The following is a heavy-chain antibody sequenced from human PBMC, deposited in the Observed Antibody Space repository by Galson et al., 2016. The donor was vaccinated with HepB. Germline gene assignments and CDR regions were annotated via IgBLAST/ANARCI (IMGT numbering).Heavy chain of an antibody. Sequence: SVKVSCKASRDNFTSYYVNWVRQAPGQGLEWMGVMNPRDGSPIYAHTFEGRISMTRDTSTSTLYMELGSLRSEDTAVYFCERDLDSSGYAPYGPTDSWGQGTLVFVSS. CDR1: RDNFTSYY. D-gene: IGHD3-22*01. CDR3: ERDLDSSGYAPYGPTDS. J-gene: IGHJ4*02. CDR2: MNPRDGSP. V-gene: IGHV1-46*01.